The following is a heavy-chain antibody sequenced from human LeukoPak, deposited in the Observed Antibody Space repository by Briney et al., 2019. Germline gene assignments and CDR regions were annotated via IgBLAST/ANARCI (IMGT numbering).Heavy chain of an antibody. CDR2: MNPSGST. J-gene: IGHJ6*03. V-gene: IGHV4-34*01. Sequence: SETLSLTCAVYGGSFSGYYWTWIRQTPEKGLEWIGEMNPSGSTSYDPSLKSRVTISVDTSKNQFSLKLSSVTAADTAVYYCARGRQDVTMIVVVMTAVSYYLDVWGKGTTVTVS. D-gene: IGHD3-22*01. CDR1: GGSFSGYY. CDR3: ARGRQDVTMIVVVMTAVSYYLDV.